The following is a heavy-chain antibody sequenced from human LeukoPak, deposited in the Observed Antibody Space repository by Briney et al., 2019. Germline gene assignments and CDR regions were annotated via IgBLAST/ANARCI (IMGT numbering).Heavy chain of an antibody. CDR1: GGTFSSYA. J-gene: IGHJ4*02. V-gene: IGHV1-69*05. D-gene: IGHD3-22*01. CDR2: IIPIFGTA. CDR3: ARGPMIVVVRFDY. Sequence: SVKVSCKASGGTFSSYAISWVRQAPGQGLEWMGRIIPIFGTANYAQKFQGRVTITTDESTSTAYMELSSLRSEDTPVYYCARGPMIVVVRFDYWGQGTLVTVSS.